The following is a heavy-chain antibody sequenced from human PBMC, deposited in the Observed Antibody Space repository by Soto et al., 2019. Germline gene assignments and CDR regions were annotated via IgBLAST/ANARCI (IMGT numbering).Heavy chain of an antibody. J-gene: IGHJ3*02. V-gene: IGHV3-7*04. CDR1: GFTFSSHW. D-gene: IGHD3-22*01. CDR3: ARGDYYDSSGPFSDAFDI. CDR2: IKPDGSEK. Sequence: PGGSLRLSCAASGFTFSSHWMSWVRQAPGKGLGWVANIKPDGSEKWYVDSVKGRFTISRDNAKNSLYLQMNSLRAEDTAVYYCARGDYYDSSGPFSDAFDIWGQGTMVTVSS.